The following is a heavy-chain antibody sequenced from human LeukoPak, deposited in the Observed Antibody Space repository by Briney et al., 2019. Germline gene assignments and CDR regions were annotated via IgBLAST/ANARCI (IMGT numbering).Heavy chain of an antibody. Sequence: GGSLRLSCAASGFTFSSYWMSWVRQAPGKGLEWVANIKQEGSEKYYVDSVKGRFTISRDNAKNSLYLQMNSLRAEDTAVYYXXXXRYSGSSQHFDYWGQGTLVTVSS. V-gene: IGHV3-7*01. J-gene: IGHJ4*02. CDR3: XXXRYSGSSQHFDY. CDR1: GFTFSSYW. D-gene: IGHD1-26*01. CDR2: IKQEGSEK.